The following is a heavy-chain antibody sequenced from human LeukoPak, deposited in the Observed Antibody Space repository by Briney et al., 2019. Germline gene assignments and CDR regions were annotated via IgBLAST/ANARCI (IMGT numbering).Heavy chain of an antibody. CDR3: ARSDWRRELRSFYGMDV. J-gene: IGHJ6*02. Sequence: PGGSLRLSCAASGFTFSSYEMNWVRQAPGKGLEWVSYISSSGSTIYYADSVKGRFTISRDNAKNSLYLQMNSLRAEDTAVYYCARSDWRRELRSFYGMDVWGQGTTVTVSS. CDR2: ISSSGSTI. CDR1: GFTFSSYE. D-gene: IGHD1-26*01. V-gene: IGHV3-48*03.